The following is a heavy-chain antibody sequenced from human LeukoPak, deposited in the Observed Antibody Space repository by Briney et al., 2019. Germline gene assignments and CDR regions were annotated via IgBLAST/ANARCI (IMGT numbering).Heavy chain of an antibody. Sequence: SETLSLTCTVSGGSISSGGYYWSWIRQHPGKGLEWIGYIYYSGSTYYNPSLKSRVTISVDTSKNQFSLKLSSVTAADTAVYYCARGLYDYVWGSYRSGKNWFDPWGQGTLVTVSS. V-gene: IGHV4-31*03. CDR2: IYYSGST. CDR3: ARGLYDYVWGSYRSGKNWFDP. J-gene: IGHJ5*02. CDR1: GGSISSGGYY. D-gene: IGHD3-16*02.